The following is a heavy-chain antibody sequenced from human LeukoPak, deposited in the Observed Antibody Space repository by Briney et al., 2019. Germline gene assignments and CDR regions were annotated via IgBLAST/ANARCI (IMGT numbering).Heavy chain of an antibody. V-gene: IGHV3-74*03. CDR1: GFTFRNHW. CDR2: ISSDGSST. CDR3: ARDQRVTGRPDIDY. D-gene: IGHD6-6*01. Sequence: GGSLRLSCAASGFTFRNHWMHWVRQTPGKGLVWVPRISSDGSSTTYADSVKGRFTISRDNAKNTLYLQMNNLRAEDTAMYYCARDQRVTGRPDIDYWGQGTLVIVSS. J-gene: IGHJ4*02.